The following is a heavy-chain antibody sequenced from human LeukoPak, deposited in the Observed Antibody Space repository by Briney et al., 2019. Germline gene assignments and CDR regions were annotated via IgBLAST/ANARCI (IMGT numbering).Heavy chain of an antibody. Sequence: NPSETLSLTCTVSGGSISSSSYYWGWIRQPPGMQLEWIGSIYYSGSTYYNPSLRSRVTISVDTSKNQFSLKLSSVTAADTAVYYCAKIRSGGGSFDVWGQGAMVTVSS. V-gene: IGHV4-39*01. J-gene: IGHJ3*01. CDR3: AKIRSGGGSFDV. CDR2: IYYSGST. CDR1: GGSISSSSYY. D-gene: IGHD4-23*01.